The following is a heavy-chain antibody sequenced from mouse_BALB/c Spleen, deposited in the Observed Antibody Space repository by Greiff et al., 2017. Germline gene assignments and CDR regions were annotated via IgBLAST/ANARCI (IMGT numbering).Heavy chain of an antibody. CDR1: GFAFSSYD. CDR2: ISSGGGST. J-gene: IGHJ4*01. V-gene: IGHV5-12-1*01. D-gene: IGHD1-1*02. CDR3: ARTYGDY. Sequence: EVKLMESGGGLVKPGGSLKLSCAASGFAFSSYDMSWVRQTPEKRLEWVAYISSGGGSTYYPDTVKGRFTISRDNAKNTLYLQMSSLKSEDTAMYYCARTYGDYWGQGTSVTVSS.